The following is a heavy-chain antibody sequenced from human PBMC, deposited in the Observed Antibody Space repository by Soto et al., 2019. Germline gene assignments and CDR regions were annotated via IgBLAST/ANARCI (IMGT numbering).Heavy chain of an antibody. V-gene: IGHV3-66*01. CDR3: ARDPWAADY. CDR2: IYSGGST. D-gene: IGHD3-16*01. J-gene: IGHJ4*02. CDR1: GFTVSTKY. Sequence: EVQLVESGGGLVQPGGSLRLSCAASGFTVSTKYMSWVRQAPGKGLEWVSVIYSGGSTFYAVSVRGRCPISGDNSKNTVNLQMNSLRAEDTAVYYCARDPWAADYWGQGTLVTFA.